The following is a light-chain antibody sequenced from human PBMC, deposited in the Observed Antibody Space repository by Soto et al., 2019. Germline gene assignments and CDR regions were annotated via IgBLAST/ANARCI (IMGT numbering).Light chain of an antibody. J-gene: IGKJ1*01. CDR3: QQYNTYST. Sequence: DIPMTQSPSAVSASVGDRVTITCRASQSISSWLAWYQQKPGKAPKVLIYDASSLESGVPSRFSGSGSGTEFTLTTSSLQPDDFATYYCQQYNTYSTFGQGAKVDI. CDR1: QSISSW. V-gene: IGKV1-5*01. CDR2: DAS.